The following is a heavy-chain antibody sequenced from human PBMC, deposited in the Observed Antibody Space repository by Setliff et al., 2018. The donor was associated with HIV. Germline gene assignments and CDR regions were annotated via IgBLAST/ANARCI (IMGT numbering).Heavy chain of an antibody. Sequence: GGSLRLSCAASGFTLSTYWMHWVRQAPGKGLVWVSRINSDGSSTTYADSVKGRFTISRDNARNTLYLQMNSLRAEDTALYYCAKDIEVRGAFDIWGQGTMVTVSS. J-gene: IGHJ3*02. D-gene: IGHD2-15*01. CDR2: INSDGSST. V-gene: IGHV3-74*03. CDR3: AKDIEVRGAFDI. CDR1: GFTLSTYW.